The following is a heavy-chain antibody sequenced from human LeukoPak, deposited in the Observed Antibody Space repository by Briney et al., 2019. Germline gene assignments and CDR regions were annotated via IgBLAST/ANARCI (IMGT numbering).Heavy chain of an antibody. CDR1: GGSISSSY. Sequence: SETLSLTCTVSGGSISSSYWSWLRQPPGKGLEWIGYMYYSGSNNYNPSLKSRVTISVNTSKNQFSLKLSSVTAADTAVYYCARDRTGFEYWGQGTLVTVSS. J-gene: IGHJ4*02. V-gene: IGHV4-59*01. CDR3: ARDRTGFEY. D-gene: IGHD1-14*01. CDR2: MYYSGSN.